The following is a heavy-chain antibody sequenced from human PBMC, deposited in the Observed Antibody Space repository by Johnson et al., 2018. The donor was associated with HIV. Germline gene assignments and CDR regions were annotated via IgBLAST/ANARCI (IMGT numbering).Heavy chain of an antibody. J-gene: IGHJ3*02. Sequence: VQLVESGGGLVKPGGSLRLSCAASGFTFSSYAMSWVRQAPGKGLEWVSGINWNGGSTGYADSVKGRFTISRDNAKNSLYLQMNSLRAEDTALYYCARVLEQFDAFDIWGQGTMVTVSS. CDR3: ARVLEQFDAFDI. CDR2: INWNGGST. CDR1: GFTFSSYA. D-gene: IGHD2-2*01. V-gene: IGHV3-20*04.